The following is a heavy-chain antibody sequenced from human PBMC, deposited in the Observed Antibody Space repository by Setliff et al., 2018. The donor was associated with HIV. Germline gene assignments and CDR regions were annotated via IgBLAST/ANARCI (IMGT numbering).Heavy chain of an antibody. J-gene: IGHJ4*02. Sequence: ASVKVSCKASGYTFTTYGITWVRQAPGQRPEWMGWLRTGNGDTSYSESLQGRVTFTSDTSANTAYMELRSLGSDDTAAYFCARRASTAEVFDYWGQGTLVTVSS. CDR3: ARRASTAEVFDY. V-gene: IGHV1-18*01. CDR1: GYTFTTYG. CDR2: LRTGNGDT. D-gene: IGHD1-1*01.